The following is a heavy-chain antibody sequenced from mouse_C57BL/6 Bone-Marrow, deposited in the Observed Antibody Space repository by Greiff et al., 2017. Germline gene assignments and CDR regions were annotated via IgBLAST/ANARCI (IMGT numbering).Heavy chain of an antibody. CDR1: GYTFTSFW. D-gene: IGHD6-1*01. CDR2: IYPGSGST. J-gene: IGHJ3*01. CDR3: ASTLIAY. Sequence: QVQLQQPGAELVKPGASVKMSCKASGYTFTSFWITWWKQRPGQGLEWIGDIYPGSGSTNYNEKFKSKATLTVDTSSSTAYMQLSSLTSEDSAVYYCASTLIAYWGQGTLVTVSA. V-gene: IGHV1-55*01.